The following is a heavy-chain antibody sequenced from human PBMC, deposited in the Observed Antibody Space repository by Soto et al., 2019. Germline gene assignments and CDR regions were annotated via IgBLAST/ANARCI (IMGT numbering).Heavy chain of an antibody. Sequence: PGGSLRLSCAASGFTFSSYAMSWVRQAPGKGLEWVSAISGSGGSTYYADSVKGRFTISRDNSKNTLYLQMNSLRAEDTAVYYCAKDLGCSSTSCYHYMDAWGKGTTVTVSS. J-gene: IGHJ6*03. D-gene: IGHD2-2*01. CDR3: AKDLGCSSTSCYHYMDA. CDR2: ISGSGGST. V-gene: IGHV3-23*01. CDR1: GFTFSSYA.